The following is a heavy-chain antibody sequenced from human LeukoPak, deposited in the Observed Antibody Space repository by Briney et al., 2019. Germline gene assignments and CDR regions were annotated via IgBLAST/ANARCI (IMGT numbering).Heavy chain of an antibody. CDR1: VYTFTIYG. J-gene: IGHJ4*02. V-gene: IGHV1-18*01. Sequence: GASVTVSFKSSVYTFTIYGISWVRQAPGQGLEGMGWISAYNGNTNYAQKLQGRVTMTTDTSTSTAYMELRSLRSDDTAVYYCARDGIAAAKHRFKIFDYWGQGTLVTVSS. CDR2: ISAYNGNT. CDR3: ARDGIAAAKHRFKIFDY. D-gene: IGHD6-13*01.